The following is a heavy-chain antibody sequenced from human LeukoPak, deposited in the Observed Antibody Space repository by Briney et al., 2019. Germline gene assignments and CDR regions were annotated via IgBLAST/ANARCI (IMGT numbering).Heavy chain of an antibody. Sequence: ASVKVSCKASGGTFSSYAISWVRQAPGQGLEWMGWMNPNSGNTGYAQKFQGRVTMTRNTSISTAYMELSSLRSEDTAVYYCARVPRDNNWFDPWGQGTLVTVSS. J-gene: IGHJ5*02. CDR3: ARVPRDNNWFDP. V-gene: IGHV1-8*02. CDR2: MNPNSGNT. CDR1: GGTFSSYA. D-gene: IGHD2-21*02.